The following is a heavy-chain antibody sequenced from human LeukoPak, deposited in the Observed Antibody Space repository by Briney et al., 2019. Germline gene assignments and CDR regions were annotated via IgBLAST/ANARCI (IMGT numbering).Heavy chain of an antibody. CDR3: ARGDDDILTGALDY. Sequence: PSETLSLTCTVSGGSISSYYWSWIRQPAGKGLEWIGRIYTSGSTNYNPSLKSRVTMSVDTSKNQFSLKLSSVTAADTAVYYCARGDDDILTGALDYWGQGTLVTVSS. CDR2: IYTSGST. CDR1: GGSISSYY. V-gene: IGHV4-4*07. J-gene: IGHJ4*02. D-gene: IGHD3-9*01.